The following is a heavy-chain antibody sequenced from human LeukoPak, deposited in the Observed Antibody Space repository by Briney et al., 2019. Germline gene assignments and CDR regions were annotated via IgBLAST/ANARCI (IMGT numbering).Heavy chain of an antibody. CDR2: ISSSRTSI. Sequence: GGSLRLSCAASGFTLSSYSMNWVRQAPGKGLEWVAYISSSRTSIYYADSVKGRFIISRDDAKKTLYLQMNSLRAEDTAMYYCARSSYCSGGRCYSGYGGQGTRVTVSS. D-gene: IGHD2-15*01. V-gene: IGHV3-48*01. CDR1: GFTLSSYS. CDR3: ARSSYCSGGRCYSGY. J-gene: IGHJ4*02.